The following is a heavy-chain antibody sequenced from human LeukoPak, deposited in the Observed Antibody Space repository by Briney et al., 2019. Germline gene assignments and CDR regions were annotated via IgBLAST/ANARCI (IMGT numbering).Heavy chain of an antibody. J-gene: IGHJ4*02. CDR1: GFTFSSYA. D-gene: IGHD6-13*01. CDR3: ANQKAGYFGY. V-gene: IGHV3-30-3*01. CDR2: ISYDGSNK. Sequence: SGGSLRLSCAASGFTFSSYAMHWVRQAPGKGLEWVAVISYDGSNKYYADSVKGRFTISRDNSKNTLYLQMNSLRAEDTAVYYCANQKAGYFGYWGQGTLVTVSS.